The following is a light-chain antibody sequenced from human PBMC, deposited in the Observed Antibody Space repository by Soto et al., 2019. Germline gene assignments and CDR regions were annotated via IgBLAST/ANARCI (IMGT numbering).Light chain of an antibody. CDR2: EVN. Sequence: QSVLTQPASVSGSPGQSITISCTGTSSDVGGYNYVSWYQQHPGKAPKLMIYEVNNRPSGVSNRFSGSKSGNTASLTISGLQADDEADYYCSSYTTSNSFVVFGGGTKVTVL. CDR3: SSYTTSNSFVV. V-gene: IGLV2-14*01. J-gene: IGLJ2*01. CDR1: SSDVGGYNY.